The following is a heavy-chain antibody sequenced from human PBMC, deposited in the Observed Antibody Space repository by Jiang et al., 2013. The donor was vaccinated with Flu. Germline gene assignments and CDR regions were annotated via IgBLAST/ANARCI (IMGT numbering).Heavy chain of an antibody. CDR1: AYTFTSFD. V-gene: IGHV1-8*01. D-gene: IGHD3/OR15-3a*01. J-gene: IGHJ3*01. Sequence: SGAEVKKPGASVKVSCTASAYTFTSFDINWVRQATGQGLEWMGWMTPSSGNTGYAQKFQGRVTMTRDTSTSTAYMELSGLTSEDTAVYYCARNLYGTGDFDVWGQGTKVTVSS. CDR3: ARNLYGTGDFDV. CDR2: MTPSSGNT.